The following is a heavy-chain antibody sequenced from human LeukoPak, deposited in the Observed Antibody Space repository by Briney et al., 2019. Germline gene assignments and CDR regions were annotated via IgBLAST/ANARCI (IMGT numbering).Heavy chain of an antibody. Sequence: SETLSLTCAVYGGSFSGYYWSWIRQPPGKGLEWIGEINHSGSTNYNPSLKSRVTISVDTSKNQFSLKLSSVTAADTAVYYCARENFYYQPYCMDVWGKGTTVTISS. D-gene: IGHD1-26*01. CDR2: INHSGST. CDR3: ARENFYYQPYCMDV. J-gene: IGHJ6*03. CDR1: GGSFSGYY. V-gene: IGHV4-34*01.